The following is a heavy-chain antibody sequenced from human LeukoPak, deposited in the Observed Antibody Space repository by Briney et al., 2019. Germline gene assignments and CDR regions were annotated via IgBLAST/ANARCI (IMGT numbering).Heavy chain of an antibody. J-gene: IGHJ5*02. D-gene: IGHD2-21*02. V-gene: IGHV5-51*01. CDR2: IYPRDSDT. CDR3: ARVEYGDSLWDWFDP. CDR1: GSIFTSYW. Sequence: LGESLKISCKGSGSIFTSYWIGWVRQMPGKGLEWMGIIYPRDSDTRYSPSFQGQVTISADKSISTAYLQWSSLEASDTAMYYCARVEYGDSLWDWFDPWGQGTLVTVSS.